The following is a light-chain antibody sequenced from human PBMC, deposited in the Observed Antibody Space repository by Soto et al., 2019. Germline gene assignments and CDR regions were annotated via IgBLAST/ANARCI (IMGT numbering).Light chain of an antibody. V-gene: IGLV1-44*01. J-gene: IGLJ2*01. CDR1: SSNIGSNT. Sequence: QSVLTQPPSASGTPGQRVTIACSGSSSNIGSNTVNWYQQLPGTAPKLLIYSNNQRPSGVPDRCSGCKSGTSASLAISGLQSEDEADYYCAAWDDSLNGVVFGGGTKLTVL. CDR3: AAWDDSLNGVV. CDR2: SNN.